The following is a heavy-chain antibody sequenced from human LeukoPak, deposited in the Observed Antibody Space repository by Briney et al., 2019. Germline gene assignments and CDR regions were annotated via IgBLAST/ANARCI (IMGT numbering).Heavy chain of an antibody. CDR2: ISAYNGNT. V-gene: IGHV1-18*01. CDR3: ARERAHDFDY. J-gene: IGHJ4*02. Sequence: AVSVTVSCTASGYTFTSYGISWVRQAPGQGLEWMGWISAYNGNTNYAQKLQGRVTMTTDTSTSTAYMELRSLRSDDTAVYYCARERAHDFDYWGQGTLVTVSS. CDR1: GYTFTSYG.